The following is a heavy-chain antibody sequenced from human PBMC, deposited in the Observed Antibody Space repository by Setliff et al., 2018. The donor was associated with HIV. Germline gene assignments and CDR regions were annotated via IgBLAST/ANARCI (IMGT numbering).Heavy chain of an antibody. Sequence: GGSLRLSCAASGFTFSNYAMAWVRQAPGKGLEWVSVISGNGGKTYFADSVKGRFTISRDNSKNTLYLQMNGLRAEDTAVYHCASGSPRVVIIPDSWGQGSRVSV. CDR1: GFTFSNYA. J-gene: IGHJ5*02. CDR2: ISGNGGKT. D-gene: IGHD3-22*01. V-gene: IGHV3-23*01. CDR3: ASGSPRVVIIPDS.